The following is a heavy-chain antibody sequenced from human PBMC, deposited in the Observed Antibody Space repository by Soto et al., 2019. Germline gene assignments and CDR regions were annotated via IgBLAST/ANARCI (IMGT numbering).Heavy chain of an antibody. D-gene: IGHD1-7*01. CDR3: AKNGTYSYSPNHYSGMDV. J-gene: IGHJ6*02. CDR2: IVPILGTP. Sequence: PVKVSCKASGGSFGNFIMNWVRQTPGQGLEWMGGIVPILGTPTYAEKFKGRVRISAAGSTSTTYLDVTSLRSEDTGTYYCAKNGTYSYSPNHYSGMDVWGQGNTVTGSS. V-gene: IGHV1-69*13. CDR1: GGSFGNFI.